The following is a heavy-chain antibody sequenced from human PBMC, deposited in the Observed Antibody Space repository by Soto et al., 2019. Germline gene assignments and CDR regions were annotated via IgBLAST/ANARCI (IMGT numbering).Heavy chain of an antibody. Sequence: LSLTCTVSGGSISSYYWSWIRQPPGKGLEWIGYIYYSGSTNYNPSLKSRVTISVDTSKNQFSLKLSSVTAADTAVYYCARGSTGFSSQLSGMDVWGQGTTVTVSS. CDR3: ARGSTGFSSQLSGMDV. D-gene: IGHD1-1*01. V-gene: IGHV4-59*01. CDR1: GGSISSYY. CDR2: IYYSGST. J-gene: IGHJ6*02.